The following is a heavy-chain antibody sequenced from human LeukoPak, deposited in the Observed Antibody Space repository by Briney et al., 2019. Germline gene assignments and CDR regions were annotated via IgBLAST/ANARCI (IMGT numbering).Heavy chain of an antibody. D-gene: IGHD3-10*02. V-gene: IGHV3-23*01. J-gene: IGHJ6*04. CDR1: GFTFSSHG. CDR3: AELGITMIGGV. CDR2: ISGSGGST. Sequence: PGGTLRLSCAASGFTFSSHGMNWVRQAPGKGLEWVSAISGSGGSTYYADSVKGRFTISRDNSKNTLYLQMNSLRAEDTAVYCCAELGITMIGGVWGKGTTVTISS.